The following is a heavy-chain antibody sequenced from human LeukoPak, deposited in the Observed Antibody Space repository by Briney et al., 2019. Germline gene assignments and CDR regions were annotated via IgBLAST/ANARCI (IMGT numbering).Heavy chain of an antibody. V-gene: IGHV4-34*01. J-gene: IGHJ4*02. CDR3: ARVDTAMVRNFDY. CDR1: GGSFSGYY. D-gene: IGHD5-18*01. Sequence: SETLSLTCAVYGGSFSGYYWSLIRQPPGKGLEWIGEINHSGSTNYNPSLKSRVTISVDTSKNQFSLKLSSVTAADTAVYYCARVDTAMVRNFDYWGQGTLVTVSS. CDR2: INHSGST.